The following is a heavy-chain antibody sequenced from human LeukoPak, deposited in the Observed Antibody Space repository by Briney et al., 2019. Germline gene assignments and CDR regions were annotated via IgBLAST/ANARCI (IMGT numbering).Heavy chain of an antibody. Sequence: GGSLRLSCAASGFTISSYEMNWVRQAPGKGLEWVSYISSSGSTIYYADSVKGRFTISRDNAKNSLYLQMNSLRAEDTAVYYCARYVLRYFDWLPYFDYWGQGTLVTVSS. D-gene: IGHD3-9*01. CDR3: ARYVLRYFDWLPYFDY. J-gene: IGHJ4*02. CDR2: ISSSGSTI. V-gene: IGHV3-48*03. CDR1: GFTISSYE.